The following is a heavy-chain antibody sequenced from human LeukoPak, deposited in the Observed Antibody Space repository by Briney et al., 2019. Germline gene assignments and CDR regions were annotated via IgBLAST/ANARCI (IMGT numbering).Heavy chain of an antibody. CDR3: ARPPDTGTRSAFDI. Sequence: GESLKISCKGSGYSFTNYWIGWVRQMPGKGLEWMGIIYPGDSDTRYSPSFQGQVTFSADKSINTAYLQWSSLKASDTAMYYCARPPDTGTRSAFDIWGQGTMVIVSS. D-gene: IGHD1-7*01. CDR1: GYSFTNYW. CDR2: IYPGDSDT. J-gene: IGHJ3*02. V-gene: IGHV5-51*01.